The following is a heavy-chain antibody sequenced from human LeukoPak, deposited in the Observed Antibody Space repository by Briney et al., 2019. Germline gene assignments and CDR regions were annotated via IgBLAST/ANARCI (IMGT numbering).Heavy chain of an antibody. CDR2: ISSSSSYI. J-gene: IGHJ4*02. V-gene: IGHV3-21*01. Sequence: PGGSLRLSCAASGFTFSSYAMSWVRQAPGKGLEWVSSISSSSSYIYYADSVKGRFTISRDNAKNSLYLQMNSLRAEDTAVYYCASSPGYSSSWRLGYFDYWGQGTLVTV. D-gene: IGHD6-13*01. CDR3: ASSPGYSSSWRLGYFDY. CDR1: GFTFSSYA.